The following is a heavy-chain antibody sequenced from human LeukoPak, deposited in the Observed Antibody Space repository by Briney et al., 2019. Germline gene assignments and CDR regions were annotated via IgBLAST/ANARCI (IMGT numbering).Heavy chain of an antibody. CDR2: ISAYNGNT. V-gene: IGHV1-18*01. CDR3: ARAMGFFSSRWYYFDY. Sequence: GASVKVSCKTSGYTFTNYGVSWVRQAPGQGLEWMGWISAYNGNTNYAQKVQGRVTMTTDTSTSTAYMELRSLRSDDTAVYFCARAMGFFSSRWYYFDYWGQGTLVTVSS. CDR1: GYTFTNYG. J-gene: IGHJ4*02. D-gene: IGHD6-19*01.